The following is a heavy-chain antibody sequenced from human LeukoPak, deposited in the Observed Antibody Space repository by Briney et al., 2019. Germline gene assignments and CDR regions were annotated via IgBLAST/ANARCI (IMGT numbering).Heavy chain of an antibody. CDR3: ASNPMVRGVIMRDDYYYYMDV. CDR1: GFTVSSNY. J-gene: IGHJ6*03. Sequence: PGGSLRLSCAASGFTVSSNYMSWVRQAPGKGLEWVSVIYSGGSTYYADSVKGRFTISRDNSKNTLYLQMNSLRAEDTAVYYCASNPMVRGVIMRDDYYYYMDVWGKGTTVTVSS. D-gene: IGHD3-10*01. CDR2: IYSGGST. V-gene: IGHV3-53*01.